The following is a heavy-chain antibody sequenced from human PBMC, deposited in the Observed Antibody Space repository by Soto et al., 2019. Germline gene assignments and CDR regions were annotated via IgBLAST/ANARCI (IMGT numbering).Heavy chain of an antibody. CDR3: VMATEKRQIEF. Sequence: PGGSLRLSCAASGFSLSDYWMHWFRQVPGKGLLWVSRISVDGRDTTYADSVKGRFTISRDNAKNTLYLQMDSLRAEDTAVYYCVMATEKRQIEFWCHGRLVTVFS. V-gene: IGHV3-74*03. D-gene: IGHD2-21*01. J-gene: IGHJ4*01. CDR1: GFSLSDYW. CDR2: ISVDGRDT.